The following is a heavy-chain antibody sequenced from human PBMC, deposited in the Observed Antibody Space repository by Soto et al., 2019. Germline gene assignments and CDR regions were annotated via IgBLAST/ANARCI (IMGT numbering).Heavy chain of an antibody. Sequence: GGSLRLSCAASGFTFSSYGMHWVRQAPGKGLEWVAVIWYDGSNKYYADSVKGRFTISRDNSKNTLYLQMNSLRAEDTAVYYCARAAYCSSTSCYLDYWGQGTLVTVSS. CDR2: IWYDGSNK. J-gene: IGHJ4*02. CDR3: ARAAYCSSTSCYLDY. V-gene: IGHV3-33*01. CDR1: GFTFSSYG. D-gene: IGHD2-2*01.